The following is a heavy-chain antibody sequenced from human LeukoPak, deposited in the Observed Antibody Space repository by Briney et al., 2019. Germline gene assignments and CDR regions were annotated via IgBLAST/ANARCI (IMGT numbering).Heavy chain of an antibody. CDR3: ARDLTTGLAYFDY. J-gene: IGHJ4*02. V-gene: IGHV4-39*07. Sequence: YPSETLSLTCVVSGGSISSTTYSWGWIRQPPGKGLEWVGSLSHNGNTYYNPALKSRVTISGDSSKNQVSLQLTSVTAADTAFYYCARDLTTGLAYFDYWGQGALVTVSS. D-gene: IGHD1-1*01. CDR1: GGSISSTTYS. CDR2: LSHNGNT.